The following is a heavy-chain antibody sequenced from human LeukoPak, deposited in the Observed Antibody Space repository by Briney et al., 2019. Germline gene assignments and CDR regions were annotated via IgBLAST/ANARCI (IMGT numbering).Heavy chain of an antibody. CDR1: GGSISTYY. CDR2: LSYSGGT. CDR3: TRGPWDSSFDY. D-gene: IGHD6-13*01. Sequence: SETPSLTCTVSGGSISTYYWSWIRQPPGKGLEWIGYLSYSGGTNYNPSLKSRVTMSVDTSKNQFSLKLRSVTAADTAVYYCTRGPWDSSFDYWGQGTLVTVSS. V-gene: IGHV4-59*01. J-gene: IGHJ4*02.